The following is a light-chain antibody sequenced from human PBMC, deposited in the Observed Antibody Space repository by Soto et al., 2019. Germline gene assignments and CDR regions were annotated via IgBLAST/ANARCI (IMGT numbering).Light chain of an antibody. CDR2: DVS. J-gene: IGLJ3*02. CDR3: CSYAGSYTFWV. V-gene: IGLV2-11*01. Sequence: QSALTQPRSVSGSPGQSVTISCSATSSHVGDYNYVSWYQQHPGKAPKVMIYDVSRRPSGVPDRFSGSKSGNTASLTISGLQAEDEADYYCCSYAGSYTFWVFGGGTKLTVL. CDR1: SSHVGDYNY.